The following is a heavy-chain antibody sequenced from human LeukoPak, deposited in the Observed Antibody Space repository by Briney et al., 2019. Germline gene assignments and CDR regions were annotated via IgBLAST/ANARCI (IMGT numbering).Heavy chain of an antibody. CDR1: GGSISSGSYY. CDR3: AREPPGY. V-gene: IGHV4-61*02. Sequence: SQTLSLTCTVSGGSISSGSYYWSWIRQPAGKGLEWIGRIYTSGSTNYNPSLKSRVTISIDASKNQFSLKLSSVTAADTAVYYCAREPPGYWGQGILVTVSS. CDR2: IYTSGST. J-gene: IGHJ4*02.